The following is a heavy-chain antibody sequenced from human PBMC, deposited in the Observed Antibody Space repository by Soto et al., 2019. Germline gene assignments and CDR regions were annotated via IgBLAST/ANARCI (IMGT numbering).Heavy chain of an antibody. V-gene: IGHV1-69*13. CDR1: GGTFSSYA. J-gene: IGHJ4*02. Sequence: ASVKVSCKASGGTFSSYAISWVRQAPGQGLEWMGGIIPIFGTANYAQKFQGRVTITADESTSTAYMELSSLRSEDTAVYYCARYSSSWYYFDYWGQGTLVTVS. CDR2: IIPIFGTA. D-gene: IGHD6-13*01. CDR3: ARYSSSWYYFDY.